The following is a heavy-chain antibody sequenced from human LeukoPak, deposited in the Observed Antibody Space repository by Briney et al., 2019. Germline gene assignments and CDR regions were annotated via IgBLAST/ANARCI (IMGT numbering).Heavy chain of an antibody. J-gene: IGHJ4*02. CDR1: GFTVSSNY. V-gene: IGHV3-74*01. CDR2: INSDGTIT. CDR3: ARPGVGFDY. Sequence: GGSLRLSCAASGFTVSSNYMSWVRQAPGKGLVWLSRINSDGTITSYADSLEGRFTISRDNAKNTVYLQMNSLRAEDTAVYYCARPGVGFDYWGQGALVTVSS.